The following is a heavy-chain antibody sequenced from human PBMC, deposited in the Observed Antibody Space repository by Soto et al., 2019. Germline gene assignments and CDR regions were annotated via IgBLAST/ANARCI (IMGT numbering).Heavy chain of an antibody. Sequence: LRLSCAASGFTFSSYWMIWVRQAPEKGLEWVGNIRQDGSEKHYVDSVKGRFTISRDNAKNSLYLQMSSLRAEDTAVYYCARGGCSSTTCHRGDYWGQGTLVTVSS. D-gene: IGHD2-2*01. J-gene: IGHJ4*02. CDR2: IRQDGSEK. CDR1: GFTFSSYW. V-gene: IGHV3-7*03. CDR3: ARGGCSSTTCHRGDY.